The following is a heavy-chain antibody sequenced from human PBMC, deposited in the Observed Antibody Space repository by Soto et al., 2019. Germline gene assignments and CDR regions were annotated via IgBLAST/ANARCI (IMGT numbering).Heavy chain of an antibody. CDR3: ARGDSGGYFY. V-gene: IGHV4-34*01. CDR1: DGSFSGHY. J-gene: IGHJ4*02. D-gene: IGHD1-26*01. Sequence: PSETLSLTCAVYDGSFSGHYCSWIRQPPGKGLEWIGEINHRGSTNYNPSLKSRVTISVDTSKNQFSLKLSSVTAAATAVDYCARGDSGGYFYGGQGPLVTVSS. CDR2: INHRGST.